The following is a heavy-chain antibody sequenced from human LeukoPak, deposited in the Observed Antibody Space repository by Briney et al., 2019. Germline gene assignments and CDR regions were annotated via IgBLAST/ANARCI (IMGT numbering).Heavy chain of an antibody. V-gene: IGHV3-23*01. J-gene: IGHJ1*01. D-gene: IGHD3-10*01. Sequence: PGESLRLSCEASGFTFNTHAMSCVRQAPGKGLEWVASITSSGRTPFYTDSVRGRFIISRDNSKHTLYLQMNSLRGDDSAVYYCAKDRPNFYETSGIYYKMKLHFWGQGSLVTVSS. CDR2: ITSSGRTP. CDR1: GFTFNTHA. CDR3: AKDRPNFYETSGIYYKMKLHF.